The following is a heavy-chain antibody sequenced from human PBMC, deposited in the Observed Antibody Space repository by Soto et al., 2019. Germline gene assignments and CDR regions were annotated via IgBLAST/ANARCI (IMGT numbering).Heavy chain of an antibody. CDR3: ARGSRYYGLSKVDP. V-gene: IGHV3-21*01. CDR1: GFTFSSYI. J-gene: IGHJ5*02. Sequence: PGGSLRLSCAASGFTFSSYIMNWVRQAPGKGLEWVSSISSSSIYIYYADSVKGRFTISRDNAKNSLYLQMNSLRAEDTAVYYCARGSRYYGLSKVDPWGQGTMITFYS. CDR2: ISSSSIYI. D-gene: IGHD3-10*01.